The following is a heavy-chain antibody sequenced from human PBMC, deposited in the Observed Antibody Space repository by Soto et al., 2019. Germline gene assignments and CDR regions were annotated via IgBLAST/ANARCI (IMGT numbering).Heavy chain of an antibody. CDR2: IIPILGIA. V-gene: IGHV1-69*08. J-gene: IGHJ4*02. Sequence: QVQLVQSGAEVKKPGSSVKVSCKASGGTFSSYTISWVRQAPGQGLEWMGRIIPILGIANYAQKFQGRVTITADKSTSTAYMELSSLRSEDTAVYYCAREGSSSSWQTFDYWGQGTLVTASS. CDR3: AREGSSSSWQTFDY. D-gene: IGHD6-13*01. CDR1: GGTFSSYT.